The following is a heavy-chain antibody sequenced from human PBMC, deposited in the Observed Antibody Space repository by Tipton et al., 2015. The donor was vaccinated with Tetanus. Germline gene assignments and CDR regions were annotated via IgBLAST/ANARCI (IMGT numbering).Heavy chain of an antibody. J-gene: IGHJ6*02. D-gene: IGHD3-16*01. CDR1: GASFSDYY. CDR3: ARDHGITWGGMGYYYGMDV. V-gene: IGHV4-34*01. Sequence: TLSLTCAVYGASFSDYYWSWIRQAPGKGLEWIGEINHSGNTNHNPSLKSRVTLSVGTSKNQFSLKLNSVTAADTAMYYCARDHGITWGGMGYYYGMDVWGQGTTVTVSS. CDR2: INHSGNT.